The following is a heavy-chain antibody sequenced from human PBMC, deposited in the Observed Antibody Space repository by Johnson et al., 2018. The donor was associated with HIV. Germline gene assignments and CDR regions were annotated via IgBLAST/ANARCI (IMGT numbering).Heavy chain of an antibody. CDR1: RFTFSSYW. Sequence: VQLVESGGGLVQPGGSLRLSCAASRFTFSSYWMHWVRQAPGKGLEWVSVIYSGDTTYYAGSVKGRFTISRDNAKNTLYLQMNSLRAEDTAVYYCAREATYYDYVWGSYAFDIWGQGTMVTVSS. D-gene: IGHD3-16*01. V-gene: IGHV3-66*01. J-gene: IGHJ3*02. CDR2: IYSGDTT. CDR3: AREATYYDYVWGSYAFDI.